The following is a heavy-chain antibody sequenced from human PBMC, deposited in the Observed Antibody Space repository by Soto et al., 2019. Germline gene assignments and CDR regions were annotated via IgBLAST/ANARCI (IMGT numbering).Heavy chain of an antibody. CDR3: AKDEGYSSSWSGT. CDR2: LSGSGGST. Sequence: EVQLLESGGGLVQPGGSLRLSCAASGFTFRSYAMSWVSQAPGKGLEWVSALSGSGGSTYYADSVKGRFTISRDNSKNTLYLQMNSLRAEDTAVYYCAKDEGYSSSWSGTWGQGTLVTVSS. J-gene: IGHJ5*02. D-gene: IGHD6-13*01. CDR1: GFTFRSYA. V-gene: IGHV3-23*01.